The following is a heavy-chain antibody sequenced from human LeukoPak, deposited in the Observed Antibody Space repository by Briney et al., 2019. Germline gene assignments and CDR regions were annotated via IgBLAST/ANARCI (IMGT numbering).Heavy chain of an antibody. J-gene: IGHJ4*02. CDR3: ARNGAFRCSSTSCLYYFDY. D-gene: IGHD2-2*01. CDR1: GYTFTSYG. CDR2: ISAYSGNT. Sequence: ASVKVSCKASGYTFTSYGISWVRQAPGQGLEWMGWISAYSGNTNYAEKLQGRVTMTTDTSTSTAYMELRSLRSDDTAVYYCARNGAFRCSSTSCLYYFDYWGRGTLVTVSS. V-gene: IGHV1-18*01.